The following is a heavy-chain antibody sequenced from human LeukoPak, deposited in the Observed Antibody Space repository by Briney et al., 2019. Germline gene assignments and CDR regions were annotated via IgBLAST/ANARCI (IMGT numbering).Heavy chain of an antibody. J-gene: IGHJ4*02. D-gene: IGHD3-22*01. CDR3: ARAAPTRTLIGSGADY. V-gene: IGHV3-11*04. CDR2: ISSSGSTI. Sequence: ETGGSLRLSCAASGFTFSDYYMSWIRQAPGKGLEWVSYISSSGSTIYYADSVKGRFTISRDNAKKSLYLQVNSLRAEDTAVYYCARAAPTRTLIGSGADYWGQGTLVAVSS. CDR1: GFTFSDYY.